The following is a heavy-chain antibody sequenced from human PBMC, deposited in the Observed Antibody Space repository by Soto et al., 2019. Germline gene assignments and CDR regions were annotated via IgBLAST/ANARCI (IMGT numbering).Heavy chain of an antibody. J-gene: IGHJ4*02. CDR2: IIPIFGTA. Sequence: SVKVSCKASGGTFSSYAISWVRQAPGQGLEWMGGIIPIFGTANYAQKFQGRVTITADESTSTAYMEPSSLRSEDTAVYYCARTGVTTHTGNFDYWGQGTLVTVSS. CDR1: GGTFSSYA. CDR3: ARTGVTTHTGNFDY. V-gene: IGHV1-69*13. D-gene: IGHD4-4*01.